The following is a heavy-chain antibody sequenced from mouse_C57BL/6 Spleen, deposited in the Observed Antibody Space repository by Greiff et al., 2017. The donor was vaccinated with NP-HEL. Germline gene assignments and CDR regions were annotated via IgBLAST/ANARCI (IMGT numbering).Heavy chain of an antibody. D-gene: IGHD1-1*01. CDR1: GYSFTGYY. CDR3: ARWGDYGSAWFAY. Sequence: VQLQQSGPELVKPGASVKISCKASGYSFTGYYMNWVKQSPEKSLEWIGEINPSTGGTTYNQKFKAKATLTVDKSSSTADMQLKSLTSEDSAVYYCARWGDYGSAWFAYWGQGTLVTVSA. J-gene: IGHJ3*01. CDR2: INPSTGGT. V-gene: IGHV1-42*01.